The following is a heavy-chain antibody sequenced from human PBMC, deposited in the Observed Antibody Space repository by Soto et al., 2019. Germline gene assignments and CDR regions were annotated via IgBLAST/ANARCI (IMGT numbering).Heavy chain of an antibody. CDR3: AKDGIRGIHIDN. Sequence: GGSLRLSRAASGFTHSSYTMSWVRQAAGKGLQWVASVSVDAGTTYYADSVKGRFTISRDNSKNTLHLQMDSVRADDTAVYYCAKDGIRGIHIDNWGQG. J-gene: IGHJ4*02. CDR1: GFTHSSYT. CDR2: VSVDAGTT. V-gene: IGHV3-23*01.